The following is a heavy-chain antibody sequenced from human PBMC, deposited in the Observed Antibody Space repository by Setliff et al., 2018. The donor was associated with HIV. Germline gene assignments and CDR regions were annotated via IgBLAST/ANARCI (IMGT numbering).Heavy chain of an antibody. CDR1: GGSISSNY. D-gene: IGHD6-19*01. CDR3: EVAGQ. Sequence: KTSETLSLTCTVSGGSISSNYWSWIRQPPGKGLEWIGYIYTSGSTNYNPSPKSRVTISVDTSKNQFSLKLRSVTAADTAVYYCEVAGQWGQGTLVTVSS. J-gene: IGHJ4*02. CDR2: IYTSGST. V-gene: IGHV4-4*09.